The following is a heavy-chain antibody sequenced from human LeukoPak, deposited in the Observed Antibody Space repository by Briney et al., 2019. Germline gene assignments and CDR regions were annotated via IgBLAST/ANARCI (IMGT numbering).Heavy chain of an antibody. D-gene: IGHD2-8*01. Sequence: SETLSLTCAVYGGSFSGYYWSWIRQPPGKCLEWIGYIYHRGSTLYNPSLGSRVIISEDTSKNQFSLKLSSVTAADTAVYYCARANMNRVPLDYWGQGTLVTVSS. V-gene: IGHV4-34*01. CDR3: ARANMNRVPLDY. CDR2: IYHRGST. CDR1: GGSFSGYY. J-gene: IGHJ4*02.